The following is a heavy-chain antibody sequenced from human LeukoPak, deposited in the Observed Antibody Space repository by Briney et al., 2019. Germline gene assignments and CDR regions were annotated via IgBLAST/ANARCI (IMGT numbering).Heavy chain of an antibody. CDR2: ISAYNGNT. V-gene: IGHV1-18*01. CDR1: SYTFTSYG. Sequence: ASVKVSCKAPSYTFTSYGISWVRQAPGQGLEWMGWISAYNGNTNYAQKLQGRVTMTTDTSTSTAYMELRSLRSDDTAVYYCARRGQGYCSSTRCYLPLEYWGQGTLVTVPS. J-gene: IGHJ4*02. D-gene: IGHD2-2*01. CDR3: ARRGQGYCSSTRCYLPLEY.